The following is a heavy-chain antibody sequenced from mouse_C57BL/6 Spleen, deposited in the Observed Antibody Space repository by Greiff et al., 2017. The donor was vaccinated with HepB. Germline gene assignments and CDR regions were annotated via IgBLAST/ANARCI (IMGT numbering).Heavy chain of an antibody. J-gene: IGHJ1*03. Sequence: EVQLVESGGGLVQPGESLKLSCESNEYEFPSHDMSWVRKTPEKRLELVAAINSDGGSTYYPDTMERRFIISRDNTKKTLYLQMSRLRSEDTALYYCARHSYYYGSSSWYFDVWGTGTTVTVSS. D-gene: IGHD1-1*01. CDR3: ARHSYYYGSSSWYFDV. V-gene: IGHV5-2*01. CDR2: INSDGGST. CDR1: EYEFPSHD.